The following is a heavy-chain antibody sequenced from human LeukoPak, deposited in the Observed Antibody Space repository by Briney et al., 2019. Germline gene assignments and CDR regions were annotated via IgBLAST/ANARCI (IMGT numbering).Heavy chain of an antibody. V-gene: IGHV4-39*01. D-gene: IGHD3-22*01. J-gene: IGHJ4*02. CDR3: ALIYDSRGFQDN. CDR2: TSYSGST. CDR1: GASISSGTSY. Sequence: PSDTLSLTCTVSGASISSGTSYWSWIRQPPGKGLEWIASTSYSGSTWYNPSLRRRVTISGDRSKNQFSLKVDSVTAADTAVYYCALIYDSRGFQDNWGQGTLVTVSS.